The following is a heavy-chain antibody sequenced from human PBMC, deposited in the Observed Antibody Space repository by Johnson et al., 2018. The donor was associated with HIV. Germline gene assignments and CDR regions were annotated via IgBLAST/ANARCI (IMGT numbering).Heavy chain of an antibody. D-gene: IGHD6-13*01. V-gene: IGHV3-30*18. Sequence: QVQLVESGGGVVQPGRSLRLSCAASGFTFRSYGMHWVRQAPGKGLEWVAVISYDGSNKYYADSVKGRFTISRDNSKNTLYLQMNSLRIEDTAVYYCAKVRSSSWYDAFDIWGQGTMVTVSS. J-gene: IGHJ3*02. CDR1: GFTFRSYG. CDR3: AKVRSSSWYDAFDI. CDR2: ISYDGSNK.